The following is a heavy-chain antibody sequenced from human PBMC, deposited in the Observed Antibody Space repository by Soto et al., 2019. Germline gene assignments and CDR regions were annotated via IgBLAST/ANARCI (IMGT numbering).Heavy chain of an antibody. CDR1: GFTFSNSY. V-gene: IGHV3-11*01. D-gene: IGHD2-15*01. Sequence: QVQLVESGGGLVEPGGSLRLSCAASGFTFSNSYMTWIRQAPGKEPEWLSYISGSGGDIKYADSVKGRFTISRDNAQNSLYLQMNSLRAEDTAAYYCTRDPRIIDYWGQGTLVTVYS. CDR3: TRDPRIIDY. CDR2: ISGSGGDI. J-gene: IGHJ4*02.